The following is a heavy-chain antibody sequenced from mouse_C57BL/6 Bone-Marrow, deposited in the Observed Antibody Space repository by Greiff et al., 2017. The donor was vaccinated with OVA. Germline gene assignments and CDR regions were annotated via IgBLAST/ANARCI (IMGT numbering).Heavy chain of an antibody. D-gene: IGHD1-1*01. CDR2: IYWDDDK. V-gene: IGHV8-12*01. CDR3: ARRHYYGSSSYWYFDV. Sequence: QVTLKESGPGILQSSQTLSLTCSFSGFSLSTSGMGVSWIRQPSGKGLEWLAHIYWDDDKRYNPSLKSRLTISKDTSRNQVFLKITSVDTADTATYYCARRHYYGSSSYWYFDVWGTGTTVTVSS. J-gene: IGHJ1*03. CDR1: GFSLSTSGMG.